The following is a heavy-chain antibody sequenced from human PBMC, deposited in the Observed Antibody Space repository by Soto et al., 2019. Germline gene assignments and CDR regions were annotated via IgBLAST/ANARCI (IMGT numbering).Heavy chain of an antibody. V-gene: IGHV1-2*02. J-gene: IGHJ3*02. Sequence: ASVKVSCKAAGYTFTGYYMHWVRQAPGQGLEWMGWINPKSGGTNYAQKFQGRVTMTRDTSISTAYMELSRLRSDDMAVYYCARVISGDYGDSDAVDIWDQGTMVTVSS. CDR1: GYTFTGYY. CDR3: ARVISGDYGDSDAVDI. CDR2: INPKSGGT. D-gene: IGHD4-17*01.